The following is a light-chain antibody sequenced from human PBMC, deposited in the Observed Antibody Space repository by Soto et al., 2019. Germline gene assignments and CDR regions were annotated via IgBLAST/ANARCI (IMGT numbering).Light chain of an antibody. CDR1: QDISNY. CDR2: DAS. CDR3: QQYDNLPIP. V-gene: IGKV1-33*01. J-gene: IGKJ5*01. Sequence: DIQMTQYPSSLSASVGDRVTITCQASQDISNYLNWYQQKPGKAPKLLIYDASNLETGVPSRFSGSGSGTDFTFTISSLQPEDIATYYCQQYDNLPIPFGQGRRLEIK.